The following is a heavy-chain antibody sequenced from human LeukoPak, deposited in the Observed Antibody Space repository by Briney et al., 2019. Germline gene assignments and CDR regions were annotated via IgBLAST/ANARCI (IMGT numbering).Heavy chain of an antibody. CDR3: AELGITMIGGV. CDR2: IKQDGGEK. J-gene: IGHJ6*04. Sequence: GGSLRLSCVASGFTFSNYWMSWVRQAPGKGLEWVASIKQDGGEKYCVDSVKGRFTISRDNAKNSLYLQMNSLRAEDTAVYYCAELGITMIGGVWGKGTTVTISS. D-gene: IGHD3-10*02. V-gene: IGHV3-7*01. CDR1: GFTFSNYW.